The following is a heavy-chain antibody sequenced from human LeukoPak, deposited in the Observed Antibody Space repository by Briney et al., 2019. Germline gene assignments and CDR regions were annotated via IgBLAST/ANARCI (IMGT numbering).Heavy chain of an antibody. Sequence: ASVKVPCKASGYTFTSYDINWVRQATGQGREWMGWMNPNSGNTGYAQKFQGRVTMTRNTSISTAYMELSSLRSEDPAVYYCARSCSSTSCYGEGYWFDPWGQGTLVTVSS. CDR2: MNPNSGNT. J-gene: IGHJ5*02. D-gene: IGHD2-2*01. CDR3: ARSCSSTSCYGEGYWFDP. V-gene: IGHV1-8*01. CDR1: GYTFTSYD.